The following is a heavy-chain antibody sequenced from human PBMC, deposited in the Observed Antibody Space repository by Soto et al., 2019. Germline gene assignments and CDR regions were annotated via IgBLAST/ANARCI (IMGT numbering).Heavy chain of an antibody. CDR2: ISSGSSYI. D-gene: IGHD3-3*01. CDR3: ARVFSITIFGVVTVMDV. J-gene: IGHJ6*02. Sequence: PGGSLRLSCAASGFTFSSYSMNWVRQAPGKGLEWVSSISSGSSYIYYADSVKGRFTISRDNAKNSLYLQMNSLRAEDTAVYYCARVFSITIFGVVTVMDVWGQGTTVTVSS. CDR1: GFTFSSYS. V-gene: IGHV3-21*01.